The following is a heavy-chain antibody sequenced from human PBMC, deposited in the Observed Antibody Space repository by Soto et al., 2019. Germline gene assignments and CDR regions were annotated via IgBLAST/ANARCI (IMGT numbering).Heavy chain of an antibody. Sequence: PSETLSLTCAVYGGSFSGYYWSWIRQPPGKGLEWIGEINHSGSTNYNPSLKSRVTISVDTSKNQFSLKLSSVTAADTAVYYCARGPWRITMVRGVFDYWGQGTLVTVSS. J-gene: IGHJ4*02. CDR3: ARGPWRITMVRGVFDY. CDR2: INHSGST. D-gene: IGHD3-10*01. V-gene: IGHV4-34*01. CDR1: GGSFSGYY.